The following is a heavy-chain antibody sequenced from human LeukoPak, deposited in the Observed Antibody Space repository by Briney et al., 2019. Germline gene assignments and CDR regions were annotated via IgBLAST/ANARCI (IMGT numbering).Heavy chain of an antibody. CDR2: IYYSGST. V-gene: IGHV4-59*08. CDR3: ARLQHYYYGMDV. CDR1: GGSISSYY. Sequence: SETLSLTCTVSGGSISSYYWSWLRQPPGKGLEWIGYIYYSGSTNYNPSLKSRVTISVDTSKNQFSLKLSSVTAADTAVYYCARLQHYYYGMDVWGQGTTVTVSS. J-gene: IGHJ6*02.